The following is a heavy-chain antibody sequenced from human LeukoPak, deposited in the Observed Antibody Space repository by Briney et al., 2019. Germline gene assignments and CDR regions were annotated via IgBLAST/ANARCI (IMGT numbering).Heavy chain of an antibody. CDR1: GFTFSSYA. Sequence: GGSLGLSCAASGFTFSSYAMSWVRQAPGKGLEWVSAISGSGGSTYYADSVKGRFTISRDNSKNTLYLQMNSLRAEDTAVYYCAKDPLDFTTYYYDSSGLRSFDYWGQGTLVTVSS. CDR2: ISGSGGST. V-gene: IGHV3-23*01. CDR3: AKDPLDFTTYYYDSSGLRSFDY. J-gene: IGHJ4*02. D-gene: IGHD3-22*01.